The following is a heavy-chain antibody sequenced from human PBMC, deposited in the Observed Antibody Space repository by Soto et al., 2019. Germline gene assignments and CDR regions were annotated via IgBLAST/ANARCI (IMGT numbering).Heavy chain of an antibody. J-gene: IGHJ5*02. CDR2: INHSGST. V-gene: IGHV4-34*01. CDR1: VVSFSGYY. D-gene: IGHD3-10*01. CDR3: ARGGGSGSYYNWFDP. Sequence: SETLSLTCAFYVVSFSGYYWSWIRQPPGKGLEWIGEINHSGSTNYNPSLKSRVTISVDTSKNQFSLKLSSVTAADTAVYYCARGGGSGSYYNWFDPWGQGTLVTVSS.